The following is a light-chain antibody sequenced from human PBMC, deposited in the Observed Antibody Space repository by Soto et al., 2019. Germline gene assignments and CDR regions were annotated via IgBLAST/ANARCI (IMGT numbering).Light chain of an antibody. CDR2: GAS. CDR3: QQYGSAPPVT. J-gene: IGKJ4*01. Sequence: IVLTKSPGTLSLPPAERATLSCRASQSVSSSYLAWYQQKPGQAPRLLIYGASSRATGIPDRFSGSGSGTDFTLTISRLEPEDFAVYYCQQYGSAPPVTFGGGTKVDIK. V-gene: IGKV3-20*01. CDR1: QSVSSSY.